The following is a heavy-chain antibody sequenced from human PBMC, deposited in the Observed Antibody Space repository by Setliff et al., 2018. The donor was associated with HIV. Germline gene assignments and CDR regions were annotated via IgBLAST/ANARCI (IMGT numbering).Heavy chain of an antibody. CDR3: VKDVLKFWSGSGALDL. Sequence: GGSLRLSCAASGFTFSSYAMTWVRQAPGKGLEWVALIWYDSSKKEFVDSVKGRFNILRDDSKKTAYLQMNSLRADDTAVYYCVKDVLKFWSGSGALDLWGPGTLVTVS. J-gene: IGHJ5*02. V-gene: IGHV3-33*06. CDR1: GFTFSSYA. D-gene: IGHD3-3*01. CDR2: IWYDSSKK.